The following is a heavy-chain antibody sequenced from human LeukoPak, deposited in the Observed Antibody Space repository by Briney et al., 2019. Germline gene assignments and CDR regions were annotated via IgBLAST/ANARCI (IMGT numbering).Heavy chain of an antibody. Sequence: ASVKVSCKASGYTFTGYYMHWVRQAPGQGLERMGWINPNSGGTNYAQKFQDRVTIARDTSISTAYMELSRLRSDDTAVYYCARDARQLVLGDWGQGTLVTVSS. J-gene: IGHJ4*02. CDR1: GYTFTGYY. CDR3: ARDARQLVLGD. D-gene: IGHD6-6*01. CDR2: INPNSGGT. V-gene: IGHV1-2*02.